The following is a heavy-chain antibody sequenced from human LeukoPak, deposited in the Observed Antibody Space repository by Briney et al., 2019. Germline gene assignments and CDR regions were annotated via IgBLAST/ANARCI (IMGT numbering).Heavy chain of an antibody. CDR2: ISSSGSTI. V-gene: IGHV3-11*01. Sequence: PGGSLRLSCAASGFTFSDYYMSWIRQAPGKGLEWVSYISSSGSTIYYADSVKGRFTISRDNAKNSLYRQMNSLRAEDTAVYYCARSSHDYSNYGYYYYYMDVWGKGTTVTVSS. CDR1: GFTFSDYY. J-gene: IGHJ6*03. D-gene: IGHD4-11*01. CDR3: ARSSHDYSNYGYYYYYMDV.